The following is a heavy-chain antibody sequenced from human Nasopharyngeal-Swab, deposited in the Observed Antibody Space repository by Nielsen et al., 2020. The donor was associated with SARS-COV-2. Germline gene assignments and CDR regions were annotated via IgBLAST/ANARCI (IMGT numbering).Heavy chain of an antibody. D-gene: IGHD3-10*01. V-gene: IGHV4-39*01. CDR3: ASGEYVLLWFGELSGRAFGI. Sequence: SETLSLTCTVSGGSISSSSYYWGWIRQPPGKGLEWIGSIYYSGSTSYNPSLKSRVTISVGTSKNQFSLKLSSVTAADTAVYYCASGEYVLLWFGELSGRAFGIWGQGTMVTVSS. J-gene: IGHJ3*02. CDR2: IYYSGST. CDR1: GGSISSSSYY.